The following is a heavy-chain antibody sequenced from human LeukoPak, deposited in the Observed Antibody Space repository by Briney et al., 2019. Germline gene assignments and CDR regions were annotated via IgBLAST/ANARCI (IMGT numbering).Heavy chain of an antibody. D-gene: IGHD5-18*01. CDR1: GGSVSSGSYY. V-gene: IGHV4-61*01. J-gene: IGHJ4*02. Sequence: SETLSLTCTVSGGSVSSGSYYWSWIRQPPGKGLEWIGYIYYSGSTYYTPSLRGRVTISVDTSKNQFSLNLSSVTAADTAMYYCARGYSLDYWGQGTLVTVSS. CDR2: IYYSGST. CDR3: ARGYSLDY.